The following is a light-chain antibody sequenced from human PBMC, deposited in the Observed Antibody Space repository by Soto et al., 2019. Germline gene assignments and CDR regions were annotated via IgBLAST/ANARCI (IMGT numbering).Light chain of an antibody. CDR1: QSISSSY. Sequence: EIVLMQSPGTLSLSPGERATLSCRASQSISSSYLAWYQQQPGQAPRLLIFGASSRGPGIPDRFSGSGSGTDFTLTISRLEPEDFAVFYCQQFGSSPYTFGQGTKLEIK. CDR2: GAS. CDR3: QQFGSSPYT. J-gene: IGKJ2*01. V-gene: IGKV3-20*01.